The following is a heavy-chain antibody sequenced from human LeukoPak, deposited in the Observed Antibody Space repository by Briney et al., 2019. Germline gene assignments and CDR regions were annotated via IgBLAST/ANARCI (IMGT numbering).Heavy chain of an antibody. CDR2: IYITESA. V-gene: IGHV4-61*02. CDR3: ARSRERICSNPPCYVDLQAT. D-gene: IGHD2-2*01. Sequence: SETLSLTCTVSGGSISSGSYYWTWIRQPAGKGLEWIGRIYITESANYNSSLESRVTILVDTSKNQFSLELSSVTAADTAIYYCARSRERICSNPPCYVDLQATWGQGALVTVSP. CDR1: GGSISSGSYY. J-gene: IGHJ4*02.